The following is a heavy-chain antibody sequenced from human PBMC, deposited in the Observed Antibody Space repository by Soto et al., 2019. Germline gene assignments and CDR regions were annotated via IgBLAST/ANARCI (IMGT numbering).Heavy chain of an antibody. D-gene: IGHD3-22*01. Sequence: RESLKISCKGSGYSFTSYWIGWVRQMPGKGLEWMGRIDPSDSYTNYSPSFQGHVTISADKSISTAYLQWSSLKASDTAMYYCARYYHFYDSSGYPYGMDVRGQGSTVTGSS. CDR2: IDPSDSYT. CDR1: GYSFTSYW. V-gene: IGHV5-10-1*01. CDR3: ARYYHFYDSSGYPYGMDV. J-gene: IGHJ6*02.